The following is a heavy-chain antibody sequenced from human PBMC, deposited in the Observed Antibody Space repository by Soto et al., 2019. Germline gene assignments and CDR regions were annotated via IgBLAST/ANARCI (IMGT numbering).Heavy chain of an antibody. Sequence: EVQLLESGGGLVQPGGSLRLSCAASGFTFSSYAMSWVRQAPGKGLECVSSISGGGGSTYYADSVTGRFTISRDNSKNTLYLQMNSLRAEDTAVYYCAKDGDILSGYPEYFQHWGQGTLVTVSS. J-gene: IGHJ1*01. CDR3: AKDGDILSGYPEYFQH. CDR1: GFTFSSYA. D-gene: IGHD3-9*01. V-gene: IGHV3-23*01. CDR2: ISGGGGST.